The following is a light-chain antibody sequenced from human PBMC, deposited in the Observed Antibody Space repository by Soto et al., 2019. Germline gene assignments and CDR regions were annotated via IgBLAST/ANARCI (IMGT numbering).Light chain of an antibody. CDR3: MQALQTPCP. V-gene: IGKV2-28*01. Sequence: DIVLTQSPLSLPVTPGESASISCMSSQSLLHSSGNNFLDWYLQKPGQSPKLLIYLGSQRASGVHDMFYGSGSGADFTLKISKVETDDVGIYYCMQALQTPCPFGKLTKLELK. CDR1: QSLLHSSGNNF. J-gene: IGKJ2*02. CDR2: LGS.